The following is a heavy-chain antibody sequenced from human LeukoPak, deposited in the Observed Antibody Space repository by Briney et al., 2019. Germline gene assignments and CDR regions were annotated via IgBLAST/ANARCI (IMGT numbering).Heavy chain of an antibody. CDR3: ARGQGTVTTH. D-gene: IGHD4-17*01. J-gene: IGHJ4*02. CDR1: GGSMRSSSDY. V-gene: IGHV4-39*07. CDR2: INHSGSA. Sequence: PSETLSLTCIVSGGSMRSSSDYWTWIRQPPGKGLEWIGEINHSGSANYNPSLKSRVTISLDTSKNQFSLKLSSVTAADTAVYYCARGQGTVTTHWGQGTLVTVSS.